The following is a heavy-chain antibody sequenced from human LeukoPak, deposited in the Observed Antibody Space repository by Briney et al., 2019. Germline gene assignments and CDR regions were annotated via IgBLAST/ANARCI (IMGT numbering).Heavy chain of an antibody. CDR2: IIPIFGTA. V-gene: IGHV1-69*01. CDR1: GGTFSSYA. Sequence: ASVKVSCKASGGTFSSYAISWVRQAPGQGLEWMGGIIPIFGTANYAQKFQGRVTLTADESTSTAYYCARGPGHLGLQSYFDYWGQGTLVTVSS. CDR3: Y. J-gene: IGHJ4*02. D-gene: IGHD1-14*01.